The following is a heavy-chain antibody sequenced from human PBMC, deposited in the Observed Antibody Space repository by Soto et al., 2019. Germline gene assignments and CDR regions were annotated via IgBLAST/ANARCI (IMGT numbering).Heavy chain of an antibody. CDR1: GGSFSGYY. J-gene: IGHJ4*02. D-gene: IGHD2-15*01. CDR2: INHSGST. Sequence: SETQSLTCAVDGGSFSGYYWSWIRQPPGKGLEWIGEINHSGSTNYNPSLKSRVNISEDTSKNQFSLKLSSVTAADTAVYYCARGTQLNCSGGSCYEVLDYWGQGTLVTVSS. CDR3: ARGTQLNCSGGSCYEVLDY. V-gene: IGHV4-34*01.